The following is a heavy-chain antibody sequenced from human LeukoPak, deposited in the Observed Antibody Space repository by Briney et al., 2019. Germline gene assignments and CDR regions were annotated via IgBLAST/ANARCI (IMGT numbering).Heavy chain of an antibody. CDR2: ISSSSSSI. V-gene: IGHV3-21*01. J-gene: IGHJ6*02. Sequence: GGSLRLSCAASGFIFSTNSMNWVRQAPGKGLEWVSSISSSSSSIHYADSVKGRFTISRDNAKNSLYLQMNSLRAEDTAVYYCARDKAAIGEDYYYYYGMDVWGQGTTVTVSS. CDR3: ARDKAAIGEDYYYYYGMDV. D-gene: IGHD5-18*01. CDR1: GFIFSTNS.